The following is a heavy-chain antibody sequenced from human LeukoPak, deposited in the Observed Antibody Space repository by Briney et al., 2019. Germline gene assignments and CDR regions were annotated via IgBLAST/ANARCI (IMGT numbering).Heavy chain of an antibody. CDR2: ISWNSGSI. D-gene: IGHD3-10*01. V-gene: IGHV3-9*01. CDR3: AKDISPVSADDAFDI. CDR1: GFTFDDYA. J-gene: IGHJ3*02. Sequence: PGRSLRLSCAASGFTFDDYAMHWVRQAPGKGLEWVSGISWNSGSIGYADSAKGRFTISRDNAKNSLYLQMNSLRAEDTALYYCAKDISPVSADDAFDIWGQGTMVTVSS.